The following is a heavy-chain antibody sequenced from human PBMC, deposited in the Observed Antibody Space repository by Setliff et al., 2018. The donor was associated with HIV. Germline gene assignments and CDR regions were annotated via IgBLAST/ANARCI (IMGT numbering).Heavy chain of an antibody. CDR1: GGSINSGSYY. J-gene: IGHJ6*02. D-gene: IGHD6-19*01. CDR3: AAGIAVAGTDYYYYGMDV. Sequence: SETLSLTCTVSGGSINSGSYYWNWIRQPAGKGLEWIGHIYASGSTNYNPSLKSRVTMSVDTSKNQFSLKLSSVTAADTAVYYCAAGIAVAGTDYYYYGMDVWGQGTTVTVSS. CDR2: IYASGST. V-gene: IGHV4-61*09.